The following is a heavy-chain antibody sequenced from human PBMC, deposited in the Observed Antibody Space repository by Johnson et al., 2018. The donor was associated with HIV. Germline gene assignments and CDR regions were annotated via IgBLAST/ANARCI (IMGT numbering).Heavy chain of an antibody. J-gene: IGHJ3*02. D-gene: IGHD1-26*01. Sequence: QVQLVESGGGVVQPGRSLRLSCAASGFTFSTYAMHWVRQAPGKGLEWVAVISYDGSNKYYADSVKGRFTISRDNSKNTLYLQMNSLRAEDTAVYYCAKGGPDAFHIWGQGTMVTVSS. V-gene: IGHV3-30-3*01. CDR1: GFTFSTYA. CDR2: ISYDGSNK. CDR3: AKGGPDAFHI.